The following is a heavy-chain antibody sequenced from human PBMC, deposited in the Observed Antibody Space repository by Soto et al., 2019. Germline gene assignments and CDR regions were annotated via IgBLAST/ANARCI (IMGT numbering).Heavy chain of an antibody. CDR3: ARDRGVAPRVAGNTHYYYYMDV. D-gene: IGHD6-19*01. V-gene: IGHV1-18*01. Sequence: QARLVQSGAEVKKPGASVRVSCKASGYSFTNYGITWVRQAPGQGFEWMGWISAYNGNTNYAQKFQGRVTLTTDASTSTAYLELRSLRSDDTAVYYCARDRGVAPRVAGNTHYYYYMDVWGKGTTVTVSS. CDR2: ISAYNGNT. CDR1: GYSFTNYG. J-gene: IGHJ6*03.